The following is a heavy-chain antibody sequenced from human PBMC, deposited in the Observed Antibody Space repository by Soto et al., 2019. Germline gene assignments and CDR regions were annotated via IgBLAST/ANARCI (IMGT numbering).Heavy chain of an antibody. J-gene: IGHJ4*02. Sequence: SETLSLTCTVSGGSISSYYWSWIRQPPGKGLEWIGYIYYSGSTNYNPSLKSRVTISVDTSKNQFSLKLSSVTAADTAVYYRASLGVFYDSSGYADYWGQGTLVTVS. CDR2: IYYSGST. CDR1: GGSISSYY. V-gene: IGHV4-59*01. CDR3: ASLGVFYDSSGYADY. D-gene: IGHD3-22*01.